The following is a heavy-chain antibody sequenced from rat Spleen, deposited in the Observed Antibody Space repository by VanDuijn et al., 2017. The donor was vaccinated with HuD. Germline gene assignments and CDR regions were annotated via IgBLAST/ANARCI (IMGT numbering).Heavy chain of an antibody. CDR3: ARHRGMMVVITPFDY. Sequence: EVQLVESGGGLVKPGRSLKLSCAASGFTFSNYYMAWVRQAPTKGLEWVASISPSGGSTHYRDSVKGRFTISRDNAKSTLSLQMDGLRSEDTATYYCARHRGMMVVITPFDYWGQGVMVTVSS. D-gene: IGHD1-12*02. V-gene: IGHV5-25*01. J-gene: IGHJ2*01. CDR2: ISPSGGST. CDR1: GFTFSNYY.